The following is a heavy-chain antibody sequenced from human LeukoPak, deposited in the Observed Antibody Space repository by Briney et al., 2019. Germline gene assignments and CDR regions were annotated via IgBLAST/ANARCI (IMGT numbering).Heavy chain of an antibody. CDR1: GFTFSSYS. D-gene: IGHD5-18*01. V-gene: IGHV3-21*01. CDR2: ISSSSYI. J-gene: IGHJ1*01. Sequence: GGSLRLSCAAAGFTFSSYSMNWVRQAPGKGLEWVSSISSSSYIYYADSVKGRFTISRDNAKNSLYLQMNSLRAEDTAVYYCARELTMVRDAENFQHWGQGTLVTVSS. CDR3: ARELTMVRDAENFQH.